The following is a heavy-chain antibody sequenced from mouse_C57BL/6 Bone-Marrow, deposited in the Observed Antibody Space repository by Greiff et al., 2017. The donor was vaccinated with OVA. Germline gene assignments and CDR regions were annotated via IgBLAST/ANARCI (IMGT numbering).Heavy chain of an antibody. J-gene: IGHJ3*01. V-gene: IGHV1-64*01. CDR2: IHPNSGST. D-gene: IGHD1-1*01. CDR1: GYTFTSYW. CDR3: ASRGLYYYGSRELAY. Sequence: QVQLQQPGAELVKPGASVKLSCKASGYTFTSYWMHWVKQRPGQGLEWIGMIHPNSGSTNYNEKFKSKATLTVDKSSSTAYMQLSSLTSEDSAVDYCASRGLYYYGSRELAYWGQGTLVTVSA.